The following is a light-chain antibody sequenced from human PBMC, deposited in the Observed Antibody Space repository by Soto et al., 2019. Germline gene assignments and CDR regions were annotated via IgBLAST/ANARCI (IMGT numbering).Light chain of an antibody. J-gene: IGLJ1*01. CDR3: CSHTGSSTYV. Sequence: QSALTQPASLSGSPGQSMTISCAGTSRDVGSYNLVSWYQQHPGKAPKLVIYEVTKRPSGVSNRFSGSKSGYTASLTISGLKAEDEADYYCCSHTGSSTYVFGTVTKLTV. CDR1: SRDVGSYNL. CDR2: EVT. V-gene: IGLV2-23*02.